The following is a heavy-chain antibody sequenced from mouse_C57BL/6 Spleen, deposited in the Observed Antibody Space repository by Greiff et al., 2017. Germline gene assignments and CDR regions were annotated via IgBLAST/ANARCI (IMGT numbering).Heavy chain of an antibody. V-gene: IGHV1-80*01. J-gene: IGHJ2*01. CDR2: IYPGAGVT. Sequence: QVQLKESGAELVKPGASVKISCKASGYAFSSYWMNWVKQRPGKGLEWIGQIYPGAGVTNYNGKFKGQATLTVDKSASTAYMQLSSLTSEDSVVYCGARYYGSSYYFDYWGQGTTLTVSA. CDR1: GYAFSSYW. CDR3: ARYYGSSYYFDY. D-gene: IGHD1-1*01.